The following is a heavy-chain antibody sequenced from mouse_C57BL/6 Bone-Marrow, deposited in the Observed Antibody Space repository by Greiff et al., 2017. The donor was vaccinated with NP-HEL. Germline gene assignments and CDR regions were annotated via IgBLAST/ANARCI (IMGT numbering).Heavy chain of an antibody. CDR2: T. D-gene: IGHD2-2*01. Sequence: TDYNAALISRLSISKDNSKSQVVFKMNSLQADDTAIYYCAKKDYVDDDWYFDVWGTGTTVTVSS. V-gene: IGHV2-4*01. J-gene: IGHJ1*03. CDR3: AKKDYVDDDWYFDV.